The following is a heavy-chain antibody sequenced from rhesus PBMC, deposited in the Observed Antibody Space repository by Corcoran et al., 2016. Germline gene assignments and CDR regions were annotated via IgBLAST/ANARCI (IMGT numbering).Heavy chain of an antibody. CDR2: IYGSGSGT. D-gene: IGHD3-16*01. V-gene: IGHV4-169*01. Sequence: QLQLQESGPGLVKPSETLSLTCAVSVGSISSSYWSWIRQAPGKGLGWIGYIYGSGSGTNNNPSLKRRVTLSVDTSKNQLSLKLSSVTAADTAVYYCARGYYSGSYYPDYWGQGVLVTVSS. CDR1: VGSISSSY. CDR3: ARGYYSGSYYPDY. J-gene: IGHJ4*01.